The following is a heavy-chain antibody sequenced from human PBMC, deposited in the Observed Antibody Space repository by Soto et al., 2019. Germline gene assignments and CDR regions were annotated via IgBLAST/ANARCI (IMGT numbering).Heavy chain of an antibody. CDR3: ARGHYDFWSGYYPHGAFDI. Sequence: GGSLRLSCAASGFTFSSYWMSWVRQAPGKGLEWVANIEQDGSEKYYVDSVKGRFTISRDNAKNSLYLQMNSLRAEDTAVYYCARGHYDFWSGYYPHGAFDIWGQGTMVTVSS. D-gene: IGHD3-3*01. CDR1: GFTFSSYW. CDR2: IEQDGSEK. J-gene: IGHJ3*02. V-gene: IGHV3-7*03.